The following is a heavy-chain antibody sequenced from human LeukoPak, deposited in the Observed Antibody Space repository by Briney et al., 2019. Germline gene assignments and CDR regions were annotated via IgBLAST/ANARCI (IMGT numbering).Heavy chain of an antibody. CDR2: IKQDGSEK. Sequence: GGSLRPSCAVSGFAFSSYWMNWVRQAPGKGLEWVANIKQDGSEKNYVDSVKGRFTISRDNAKSSLFLQMNDLRAEDTAVYYCAKGGRGNGEVYWGQGTLVTVSS. V-gene: IGHV3-7*01. D-gene: IGHD2-8*01. J-gene: IGHJ4*02. CDR3: AKGGRGNGEVY. CDR1: GFAFSSYW.